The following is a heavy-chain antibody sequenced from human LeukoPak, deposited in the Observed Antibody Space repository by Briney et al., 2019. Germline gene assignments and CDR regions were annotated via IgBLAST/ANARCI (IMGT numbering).Heavy chain of an antibody. J-gene: IGHJ4*02. CDR1: GDTFSSFA. CDR2: IIPMFGTS. D-gene: IGHD5-12*01. Sequence: GASVKVSCKASGDTFSSFAISWVRQAPGQGLEWMGGIIPMFGTSNYAQKFQGRVTITADESTSTAYMELSSLRSEDTAVYYCARDRVASQKLVSSYYFDYWGQGTLVTVSS. V-gene: IGHV1-69*13. CDR3: ARDRVASQKLVSSYYFDY.